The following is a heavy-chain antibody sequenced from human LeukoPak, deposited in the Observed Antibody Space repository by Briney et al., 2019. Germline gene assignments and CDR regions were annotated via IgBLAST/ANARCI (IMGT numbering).Heavy chain of an antibody. D-gene: IGHD3-3*01. V-gene: IGHV1-18*04. Sequence: ASVKVSCKASGYTFTGYYMHWVRQAPGQGLEWMGWISAYSGNTNYAQKLQGRVTMTTDTSTSTAYMELRSLRSDDTAVYYCATTAPFGVVIHDYWGQGTLVTVSS. CDR2: ISAYSGNT. CDR3: ATTAPFGVVIHDY. CDR1: GYTFTGYY. J-gene: IGHJ4*02.